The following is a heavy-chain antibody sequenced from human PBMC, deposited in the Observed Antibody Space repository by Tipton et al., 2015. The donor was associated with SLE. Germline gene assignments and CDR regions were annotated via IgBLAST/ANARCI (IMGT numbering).Heavy chain of an antibody. CDR2: FKYSVST. V-gene: IGHV4-61*05. CDR1: GGSISSSDYY. Sequence: TLSLTCTVSGGSISSSDYYWSWIRQPPGKGLEWIGYFKYSVSTNYNPSLNNRVTISVDTSKNQFSLKLSSVTAADTAVYYCARHHCTGIVCYRDWYFDLWGRGTLVTVSS. J-gene: IGHJ2*01. D-gene: IGHD2-8*02. CDR3: ARHHCTGIVCYRDWYFDL.